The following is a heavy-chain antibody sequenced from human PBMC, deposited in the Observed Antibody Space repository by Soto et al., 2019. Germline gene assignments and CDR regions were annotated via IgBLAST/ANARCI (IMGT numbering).Heavy chain of an antibody. CDR1: GGSITSYK. CDR2: MYSSGCL. J-gene: IGHJ4*02. D-gene: IGHD2-15*01. CDR3: AREWSAFDY. V-gene: IGHV4-59*01. Sequence: QVQLQESGPGLVKPSETLSLTCTVSGGSITSYKWSWIRQSPGKGLEWIAYMYSSGCLSYNPSLKSRVTISMDTSRNQYSLKLNSATTADTAVYYCAREWSAFDYWGQGILVTVSS.